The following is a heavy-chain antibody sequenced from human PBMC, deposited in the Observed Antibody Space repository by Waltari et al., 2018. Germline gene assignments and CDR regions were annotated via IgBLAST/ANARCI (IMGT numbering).Heavy chain of an antibody. CDR2: IYTSGST. D-gene: IGHD2-15*01. J-gene: IGHJ6*02. CDR1: GGSISSGSYY. CDR3: ARDFDGGMDCSGGSCSGGMDV. Sequence: QVQLQESGPGLVKPSQTLSLTCTVSGGSISSGSYYWSWIRQPAGKGLEWIGYIYTSGSTNYNPSLKSRVTISIDTSKNQFSLKLSSVTAADTAVYYCARDFDGGMDCSGGSCSGGMDVWGQGTTVTVSS. V-gene: IGHV4-61*09.